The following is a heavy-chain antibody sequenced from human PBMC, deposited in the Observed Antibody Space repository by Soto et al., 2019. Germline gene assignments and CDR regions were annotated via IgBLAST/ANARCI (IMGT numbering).Heavy chain of an antibody. D-gene: IGHD3-16*01. J-gene: IGHJ4*02. CDR3: ARVGGVAARTFDY. Sequence: SETLSLTCTVSGGSISPFYWSWVRQPPGKGLEWIGYLYYSDNTNYNPSLKSRVTISVDASKNQVSLRLTSVTAADTAVYYCARVGGVAARTFDYWGQGTVVTSPQ. CDR2: LYYSDNT. V-gene: IGHV4-59*01. CDR1: GGSISPFY.